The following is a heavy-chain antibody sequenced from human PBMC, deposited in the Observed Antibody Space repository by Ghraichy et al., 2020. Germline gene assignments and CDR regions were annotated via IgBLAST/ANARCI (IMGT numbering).Heavy chain of an antibody. Sequence: GGSLRLSCAASGFTFSSYAMSWVRQAPGKGLEWVSAISGSGGSTYYADSVKGRFTISRDNSKNTLYLQMNSLRAEDTAVYYCAKLYGSGSYYNSHRGGFDPWGQGTLVTVSS. CDR2: ISGSGGST. J-gene: IGHJ5*02. CDR1: GFTFSSYA. CDR3: AKLYGSGSYYNSHRGGFDP. V-gene: IGHV3-23*01. D-gene: IGHD3-10*01.